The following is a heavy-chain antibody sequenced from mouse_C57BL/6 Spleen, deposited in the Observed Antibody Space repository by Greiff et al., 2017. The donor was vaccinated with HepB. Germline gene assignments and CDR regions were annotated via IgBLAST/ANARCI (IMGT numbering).Heavy chain of an antibody. CDR3: ARGDLDEFAY. J-gene: IGHJ3*01. CDR2: INPGTGDT. V-gene: IGHV1-42*01. Sequence: VQLQQSGAELVKPGASVKLSCKASGYTFTGYYMHWVKQSPEQSLEWIGKINPGTGDTKYNPKFKGKATMTVDKSSSTAYMQLNSLTSEDSAVYYCARGDLDEFAYWGQGTPVTVSA. CDR1: GYTFTGYY.